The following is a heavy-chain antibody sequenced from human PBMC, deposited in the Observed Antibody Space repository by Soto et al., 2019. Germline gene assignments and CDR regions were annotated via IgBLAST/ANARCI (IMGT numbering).Heavy chain of an antibody. D-gene: IGHD2-2*01. CDR2: IYYSGST. CDR3: ARDQDIVVVPAANYYYYGMDV. J-gene: IGHJ6*02. CDR1: GGSISSSSYY. V-gene: IGHV4-39*02. Sequence: ETLALTCTVSGGSISSSSYYWGWIRQPPGKGLEWIGSIYYSGSTYYNPSLKSRVTISVDTSKNQFSLKLSSVTAADTAVYYCARDQDIVVVPAANYYYYGMDVWGQGTTVTVSS.